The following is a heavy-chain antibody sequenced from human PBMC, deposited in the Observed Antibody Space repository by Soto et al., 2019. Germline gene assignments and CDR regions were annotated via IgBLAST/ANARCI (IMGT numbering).Heavy chain of an antibody. Sequence: QVQLQESGPGLVKPSETLSLTCTVSGGSVSSGSYHWSWIRQSPGKGPEWIGYIYYSGNTNSNPSLKSRGTISVDPSKNQLSLKLRSVTAADTAVYYCARDTAAVGGLDYWGQGILVTVSS. CDR3: ARDTAAVGGLDY. D-gene: IGHD6-19*01. CDR1: GGSVSSGSYH. CDR2: IYYSGNT. J-gene: IGHJ4*02. V-gene: IGHV4-61*01.